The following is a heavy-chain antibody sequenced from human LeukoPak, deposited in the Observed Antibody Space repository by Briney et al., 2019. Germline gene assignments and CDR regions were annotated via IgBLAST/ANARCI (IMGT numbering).Heavy chain of an antibody. CDR3: AKDRGDGYNWENYSGFDS. CDR1: GFTFSSYG. J-gene: IGHJ4*02. Sequence: GGSLRLSCAASGFTFSSYGMQWVRQAPGKGLEWVAVILNDERNKWYADSVKGRFTTSRDNSQNTLSLQMNSLRVGDTGVYYCAKDRGDGYNWENYSGFDSWGQGILVTVSS. V-gene: IGHV3-30*18. D-gene: IGHD5-24*01. CDR2: ILNDERNK.